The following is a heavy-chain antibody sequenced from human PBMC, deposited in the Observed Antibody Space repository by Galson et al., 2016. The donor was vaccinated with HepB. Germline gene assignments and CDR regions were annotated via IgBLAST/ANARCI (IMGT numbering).Heavy chain of an antibody. CDR2: IKQDSFEK. CDR1: GYAFSSHW. J-gene: IGHJ3*02. D-gene: IGHD5-24*01. Sequence: SLRLSCAASGYAFSSHWMTWVRQAPGKGLEWVANIKQDSFEKYYVDSVRGRFTISRDNAKNSLYLEMNSLRAEDTAIYYCARELDGRAFDIWGQGTMVTVSS. CDR3: ARELDGRAFDI. V-gene: IGHV3-7*04.